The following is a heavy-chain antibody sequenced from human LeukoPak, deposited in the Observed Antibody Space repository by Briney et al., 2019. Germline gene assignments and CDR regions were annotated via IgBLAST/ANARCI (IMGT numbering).Heavy chain of an antibody. Sequence: SVKVSCKASGGTFSSYAISWVRQAPGQGLEWMGRIIPILGIANYAQKFQGRVTITADKSTSTAYMELSSLRSEDTAVYYCARESPDCDILTGYYSDYWGQGTLVTVSS. J-gene: IGHJ4*02. D-gene: IGHD3-9*01. V-gene: IGHV1-69*04. CDR2: IIPILGIA. CDR1: GGTFSSYA. CDR3: ARESPDCDILTGYYSDY.